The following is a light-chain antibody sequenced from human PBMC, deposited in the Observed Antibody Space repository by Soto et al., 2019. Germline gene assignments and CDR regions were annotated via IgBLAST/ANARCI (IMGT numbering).Light chain of an antibody. V-gene: IGLV2-14*01. CDR3: SSYTSSSPWV. J-gene: IGLJ3*02. CDR1: SSDVGGYNY. Sequence: QSVLTKPAAVSGSPGQSITISCTGTSSDVGGYNYVSWYQQHPGKAPKLMIYDVSNRPSGVSNRFSGSKSGNTASLTISGLQAEDEADYYCSSYTSSSPWVFGGGTKLTVL. CDR2: DVS.